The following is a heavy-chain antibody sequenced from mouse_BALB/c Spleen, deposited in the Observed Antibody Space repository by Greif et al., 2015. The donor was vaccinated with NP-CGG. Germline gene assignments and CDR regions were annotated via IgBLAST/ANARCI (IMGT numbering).Heavy chain of an antibody. J-gene: IGHJ3*01. V-gene: IGHV14-4*02. CDR3: NVYYGNFGFAY. D-gene: IGHD2-1*01. CDR1: GFNIKDYY. Sequence: EVQLQQSGAELVRSGASVKLSCTASGFNIKDYYMHWVKQRPEQGLEWIGWIDPENGDTEYAPKFQGKATMTADTSSNTAYLQLSSLTSEDTAVYYCNVYYGNFGFAYWGQGTLVTVSA. CDR2: IDPENGDT.